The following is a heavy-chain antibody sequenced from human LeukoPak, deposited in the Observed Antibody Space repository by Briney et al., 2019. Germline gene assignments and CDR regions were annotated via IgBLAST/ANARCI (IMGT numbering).Heavy chain of an antibody. J-gene: IGHJ4*02. CDR2: IYPGDSDT. D-gene: IGHD3-3*01. V-gene: IGHV5-51*01. CDR3: ARGSAHDFWSGGLGFEY. Sequence: GESLKISCKGSGYSFTSYWIGWVRQMPGKGLEWMGIIYPGDSDTRYSPSFQGQVTISADKSISTAYLQWSSLKASDTAMYYCARGSAHDFWSGGLGFEYWGQGTLVTVSS. CDR1: GYSFTSYW.